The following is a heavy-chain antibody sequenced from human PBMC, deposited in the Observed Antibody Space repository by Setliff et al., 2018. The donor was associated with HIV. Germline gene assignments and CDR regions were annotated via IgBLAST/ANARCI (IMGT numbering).Heavy chain of an antibody. V-gene: IGHV1-3*01. Sequence: ASVKVSCKASGYTFSYAMHWVRQAHGQRLGWMGWINAGNGNTKYSQKFQGRVTITRDTSASTAYMELSSLRSEDTAVYYCASIDCGGDCYSYYYYGMDVWGQGTTVTVSS. CDR3: ASIDCGGDCYSYYYYGMDV. D-gene: IGHD2-21*02. CDR1: GYTFSYA. CDR2: INAGNGNT. J-gene: IGHJ6*02.